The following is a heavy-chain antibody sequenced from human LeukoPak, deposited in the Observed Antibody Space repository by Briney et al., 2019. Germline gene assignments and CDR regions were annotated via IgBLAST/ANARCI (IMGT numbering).Heavy chain of an antibody. V-gene: IGHV3-23*01. CDR1: GFTFRYYA. CDR2: ISAGGGDT. D-gene: IGHD3-22*01. CDR3: AKSDYYDSSGHPSSFDY. J-gene: IGHJ4*02. Sequence: PVGSLRLSCAASGFTFRYYAISCVRHAPGKGLEWVSAISAGGGDTYYADSVKGRFTISIDNSKNTLYLQMNSLRVADTAIYYCAKSDYYDSSGHPSSFDYWGQGTLVTVSS.